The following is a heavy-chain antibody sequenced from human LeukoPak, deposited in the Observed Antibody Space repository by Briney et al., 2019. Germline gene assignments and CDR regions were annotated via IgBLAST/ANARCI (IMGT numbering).Heavy chain of an antibody. J-gene: IGHJ5*02. V-gene: IGHV4-39*01. D-gene: IGHD3-10*01. CDR3: ARHHALDYYGSGSYYYGWFDP. CDR2: IYYSGST. CDR1: GGSISSSSYY. Sequence: SETLSLTCTVSGGSISSSSYYWAWIRQPPGKGLEWIGSIYYSGSTYYNPSLKSRVTISVDTSKNQFSLKLSSVTAADTAVYYCARHHALDYYGSGSYYYGWFDPWGQGTLVTVSS.